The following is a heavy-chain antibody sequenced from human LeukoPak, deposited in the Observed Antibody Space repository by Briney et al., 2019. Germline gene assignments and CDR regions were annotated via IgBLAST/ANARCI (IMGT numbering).Heavy chain of an antibody. CDR1: GGSFSGYY. Sequence: PSETLSLTCAVSGGSFSGYYWSWIRQPPGKGLEWIGEINHSGSTNYNPSLKGRVTISVDTSKNQFSLKLSSVTAADTAVYYCARTDQRGRPFDYWGQGTLVTVSS. CDR3: ARTDQRGRPFDY. J-gene: IGHJ4*02. D-gene: IGHD2-2*01. V-gene: IGHV4-34*01. CDR2: INHSGST.